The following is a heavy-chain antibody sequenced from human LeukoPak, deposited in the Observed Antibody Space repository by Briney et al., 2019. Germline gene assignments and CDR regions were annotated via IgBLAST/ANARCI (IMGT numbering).Heavy chain of an antibody. CDR3: TRDWGPNSGNFHYDGFDI. Sequence: ASVKVSCKASGYTFTDYFIHWVRQAPGQGLEWMGWIKPNSGDTKYAEKFQGRVTMTRDTSISTVYMELSRLISDDTAVYYCTRDWGPNSGNFHYDGFDIWGQGTMVTVSS. V-gene: IGHV1-2*02. D-gene: IGHD1-26*01. CDR2: IKPNSGDT. CDR1: GYTFTDYF. J-gene: IGHJ3*02.